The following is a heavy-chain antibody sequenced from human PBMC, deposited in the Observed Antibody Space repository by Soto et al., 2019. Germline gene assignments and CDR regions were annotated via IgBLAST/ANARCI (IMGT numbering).Heavy chain of an antibody. V-gene: IGHV4-31*03. Sequence: QVRLQESGPGLVRPSQTLSLTCNVSGAPISSGGFYWSWIRQHPGKGPEWIGYIYNSGTTFYNPSLVSRVTMSLDAAKNHFSLEPRSVTVADTAVYYCAREPISTPRGVTQVDPWGQGTQVTVSS. CDR1: GAPISSGGFY. D-gene: IGHD3-10*01. J-gene: IGHJ5*02. CDR2: IYNSGTT. CDR3: AREPISTPRGVTQVDP.